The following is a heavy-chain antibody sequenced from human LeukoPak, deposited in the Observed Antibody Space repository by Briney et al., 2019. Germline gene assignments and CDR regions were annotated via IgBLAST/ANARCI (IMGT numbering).Heavy chain of an antibody. D-gene: IGHD3-22*01. CDR3: ARSTYYYDTSGYWFFDS. Sequence: PSETLSLTCTVSGGSISFYYWTWIRQPPGKGLEWIGHIYYSGRITYNPSLKGRGTISVDTSKKQFSLKLSSVTAADTAVYYCARSTYYYDTSGYWFFDSWGQGTLVTVSS. CDR1: GGSISFYY. J-gene: IGHJ4*02. V-gene: IGHV4-59*01. CDR2: IYYSGRI.